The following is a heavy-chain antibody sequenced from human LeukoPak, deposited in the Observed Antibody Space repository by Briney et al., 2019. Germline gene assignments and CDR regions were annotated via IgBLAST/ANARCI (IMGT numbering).Heavy chain of an antibody. J-gene: IGHJ4*02. Sequence: GSSVKVSCKASGGTFSSYAISWVRQAPGHGLEWMGWINPNSGGTIYAQNFQGRVTMTRDTSISTAYMELSRLRSDDTAVYYCARDLQELLGFDYWGQGTLVSVSS. V-gene: IGHV1-2*02. D-gene: IGHD1-26*01. CDR2: INPNSGGT. CDR3: ARDLQELLGFDY. CDR1: GGTFSSYA.